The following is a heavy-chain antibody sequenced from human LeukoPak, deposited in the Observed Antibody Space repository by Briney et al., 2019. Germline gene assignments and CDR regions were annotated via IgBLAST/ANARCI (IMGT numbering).Heavy chain of an antibody. CDR3: AKGVGSNGNQLLSLAFDI. CDR1: GFTFSSYA. CDR2: ISGSGGST. Sequence: GGSLRLSCAASGFTFSSYAMSWVRQAPGKGLEWVSAISGSGGSTYYADSVKGRFTISRDNSKNTLYLQMNSLRAEDTAVYYCAKGVGSNGNQLLSLAFDIWGQGTMVTVS. J-gene: IGHJ3*02. V-gene: IGHV3-23*01. D-gene: IGHD2-2*01.